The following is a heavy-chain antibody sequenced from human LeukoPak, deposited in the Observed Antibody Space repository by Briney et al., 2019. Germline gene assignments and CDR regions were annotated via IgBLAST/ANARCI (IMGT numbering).Heavy chain of an antibody. V-gene: IGHV4-38-2*02. D-gene: IGHD3-16*01. J-gene: IGHJ6*03. CDR2: IYHSGST. Sequence: PSETLSLTCTVSGYSISSGFYWGWIRQPPGQGLEWIGSIYHSGSTHYNSSLKSRVTISVDTSKNQLSLKLSSVTAADTAVYYCARETSQKGAHYMDVWGKGTTVTISS. CDR3: ARETSQKGAHYMDV. CDR1: GYSISSGFY.